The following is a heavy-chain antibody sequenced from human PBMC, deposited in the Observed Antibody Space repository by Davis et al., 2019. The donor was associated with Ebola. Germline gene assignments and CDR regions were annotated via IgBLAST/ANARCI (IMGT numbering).Heavy chain of an antibody. Sequence: ASVKVSCKASGYTFTSYGISWVRQAPGQGLEWMGWISAYNGNTNYAQKLQGRVTMTTDTSTSTAYMELRSLRSDDTAVYYCARYGDYVSSGYSYYPYYFDYWGQGTLVTVSS. CDR1: GYTFTSYG. CDR2: ISAYNGNT. J-gene: IGHJ4*02. D-gene: IGHD4-17*01. CDR3: ARYGDYVSSGYSYYPYYFDY. V-gene: IGHV1-18*01.